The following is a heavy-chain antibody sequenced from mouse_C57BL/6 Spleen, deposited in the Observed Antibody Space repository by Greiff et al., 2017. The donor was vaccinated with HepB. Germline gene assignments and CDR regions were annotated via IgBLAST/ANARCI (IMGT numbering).Heavy chain of an antibody. CDR1: GFTFSDYY. D-gene: IGHD2-13*01. CDR3: AREGVYYGGAMDY. J-gene: IGHJ4*01. Sequence: EVKLVESEGGLVQPGSSMKLSCTASGFTFSDYYMAWVRQVPEKGLEWVANINYDGSSTYYLDSLKSRFIISRDNAKNILYLQMSSLKSEDTATYYCAREGVYYGGAMDYWGQGTSVTVSS. V-gene: IGHV5-16*01. CDR2: INYDGSST.